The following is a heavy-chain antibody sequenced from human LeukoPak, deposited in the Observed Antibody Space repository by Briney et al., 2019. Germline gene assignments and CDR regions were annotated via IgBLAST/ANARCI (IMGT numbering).Heavy chain of an antibody. CDR3: ARDPRPRGGWFYFDY. J-gene: IGHJ4*02. V-gene: IGHV4-4*01. CDR2: IYQSGIT. Sequence: SETMSLTCAVSGDSISSGNYWNWVRQPPGKGLEWIGDIYQSGITNYNPSLKSRVTMSVDKSKNEFSLKLDSVTAAERAVYCCARDPRPRGGWFYFDYGGQGILVTVS. CDR1: GDSISSGNY. D-gene: IGHD6-19*01.